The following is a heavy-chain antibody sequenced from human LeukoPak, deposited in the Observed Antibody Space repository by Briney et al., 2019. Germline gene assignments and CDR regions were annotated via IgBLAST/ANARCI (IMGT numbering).Heavy chain of an antibody. CDR2: IYYSGST. CDR3: ARDRSYYYYMDV. V-gene: IGHV4-39*07. CDR1: GGSISSSSYY. Sequence: SETLSLTCTVSGGSISSSSYYWGWIRQPPGKGLEWIGSIYYSGSTYYNPSLKSRVTISVDMSKNQFSLKLSSVTAADTAVYYCARDRSYYYYMDVWGKGTTVTVSS. J-gene: IGHJ6*03.